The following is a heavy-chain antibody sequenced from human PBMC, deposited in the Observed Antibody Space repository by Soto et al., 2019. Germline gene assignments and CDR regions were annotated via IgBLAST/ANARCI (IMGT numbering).Heavy chain of an antibody. V-gene: IGHV1-69*13. J-gene: IGHJ2*01. CDR3: ASPGPPGYSSSWYGWYFDL. CDR2: IIPIFGTA. CDR1: GGTFSSYA. D-gene: IGHD6-13*01. Sequence: SVKVSCKASGGTFSSYAISWVRQAPGQGLEWMGGIIPIFGTANYAQKFQGRVTITADESTSTAYMELSSLRSEDTAVYYCASPGPPGYSSSWYGWYFDLWGRGTLVTVSS.